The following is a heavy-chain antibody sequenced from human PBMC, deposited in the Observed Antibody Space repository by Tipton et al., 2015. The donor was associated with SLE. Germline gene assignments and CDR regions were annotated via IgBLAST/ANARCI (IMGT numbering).Heavy chain of an antibody. CDR3: AREWSGAAGWFDP. D-gene: IGHD3-10*01. V-gene: IGHV1-69*01. CDR1: GYTFTSYG. CDR2: IIPIFGTA. J-gene: IGHJ5*02. Sequence: QVQLVQSGAEVKKPGASVKVSCKASGYTFTSYGISWVRQAPGQGLEWMGGIIPIFGTANYAQKFQGRVTITTDESTSTAYMELSSLRSGDTAVYYCAREWSGAAGWFDPWGQGTLVTVSS.